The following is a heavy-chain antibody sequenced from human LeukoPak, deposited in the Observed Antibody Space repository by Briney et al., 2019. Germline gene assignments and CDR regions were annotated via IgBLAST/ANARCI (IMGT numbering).Heavy chain of an antibody. Sequence: GGSLRLSCEDSQFTFNGSWMNWVRQAPGKGLEWLANMDPTGSQKRYVDSVRGRFTISKDNPGASLYLDMHSLRAEDTAIYHCAIWTSGNYWGQGTLVTVSS. J-gene: IGHJ4*02. CDR2: MDPTGSQK. D-gene: IGHD1-1*01. CDR3: AIWTSGNY. CDR1: QFTFNGSW. V-gene: IGHV3-7*01.